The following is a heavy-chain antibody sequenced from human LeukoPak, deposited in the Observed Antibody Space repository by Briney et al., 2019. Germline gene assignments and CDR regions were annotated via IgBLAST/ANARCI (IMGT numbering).Heavy chain of an antibody. D-gene: IGHD3-10*01. CDR3: ARGREFYGSGSYNWFDP. V-gene: IGHV3-30*04. CDR2: ISYDGSNK. CDR1: GFTFSNYA. J-gene: IGHJ5*02. Sequence: GGSLRLSCAASGFTFSNYAVHWVRQAPGKGLEWVAVISYDGSNKYYADSVKGRFTISRVNSKNTLYLQMNSLRAEDTAMYYCARGREFYGSGSYNWFDPWGQGTLVTVSS.